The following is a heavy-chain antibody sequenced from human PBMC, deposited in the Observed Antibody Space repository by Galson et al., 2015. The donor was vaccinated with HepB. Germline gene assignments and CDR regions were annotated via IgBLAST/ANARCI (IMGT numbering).Heavy chain of an antibody. V-gene: IGHV3-30*18. D-gene: IGHD3-10*01. CDR2: ISYDGSNK. Sequence: SLRLSCAASGFTFSSYGMHWVRQAPGKGLEWVAVISYDGSNKYYADSVKGRFTISRDNSKNTLYLQMNSLRAEDTTVYYCAKESVLWFGEFYGMDVWGQGTTVTVSS. CDR3: AKESVLWFGEFYGMDV. J-gene: IGHJ6*02. CDR1: GFTFSSYG.